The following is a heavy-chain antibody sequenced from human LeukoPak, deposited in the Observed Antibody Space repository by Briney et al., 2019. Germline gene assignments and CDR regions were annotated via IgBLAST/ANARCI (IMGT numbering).Heavy chain of an antibody. D-gene: IGHD4-11*01. Sequence: SETQSLTCTVSGGSISSYYWSWIRQPPGKGLEWIGYIYYSGGTNYNPSLKSRVTISVDTSKNQFSLKLSSVTAADTAVYYCARQTGLTTLYYFDYWGQGTLVTVSS. CDR3: ARQTGLTTLYYFDY. CDR1: GGSISSYY. V-gene: IGHV4-59*08. J-gene: IGHJ4*02. CDR2: IYYSGGT.